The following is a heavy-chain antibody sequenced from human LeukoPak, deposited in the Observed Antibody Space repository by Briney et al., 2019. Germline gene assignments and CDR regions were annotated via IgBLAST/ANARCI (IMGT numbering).Heavy chain of an antibody. J-gene: IGHJ5*02. V-gene: IGHV3-21*01. CDR2: ISSSSSYI. CDR3: ARDLAQYTARGWFDP. D-gene: IGHD2-2*02. Sequence: GGSLSLSCAASGFTFSSYSMNWVRQAPGKGLEWVSSISSSSSYIYYADSVKGRFTISRDNAKNSLYLQMNSLRAEDTAVYYCARDLAQYTARGWFDPWGQGTLVTVSS. CDR1: GFTFSSYS.